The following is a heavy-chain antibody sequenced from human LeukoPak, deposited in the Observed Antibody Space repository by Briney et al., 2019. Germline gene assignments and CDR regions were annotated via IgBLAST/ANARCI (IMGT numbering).Heavy chain of an antibody. CDR2: IISSGSPI. Sequence: PGGSLRLSCAASGFTFCSYEMNWARQAPGKGLEWVSYIISSGSPIYYEDSVKGRFTISRNNAKNSLYLKIYSLRAEDTAVYYCAGSDTIGYLPREWDYWYFDLWGRGTLVTVSS. CDR3: AGSDTIGYLPREWDYWYFDL. V-gene: IGHV3-48*03. D-gene: IGHD3-22*01. CDR1: GFTFCSYE. J-gene: IGHJ2*01.